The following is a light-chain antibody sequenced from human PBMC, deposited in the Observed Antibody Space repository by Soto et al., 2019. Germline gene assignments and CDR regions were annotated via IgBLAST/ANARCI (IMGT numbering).Light chain of an antibody. Sequence: EIVLTQSPGTLSLSPGERTPLSRKANPRCNNNHLVWDQQKPCQTPRLLIYGASNRATGIPDRFSGSGSGTDFTLTISRLEPEDFAVYYCQQYGISPFTFGPGTKVDIK. J-gene: IGKJ3*01. V-gene: IGKV3-20*01. CDR2: GAS. CDR1: PRCNNNH. CDR3: QQYGISPFT.